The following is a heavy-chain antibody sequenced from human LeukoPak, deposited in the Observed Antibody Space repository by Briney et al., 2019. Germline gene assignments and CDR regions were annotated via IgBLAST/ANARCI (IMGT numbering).Heavy chain of an antibody. D-gene: IGHD6-13*01. CDR3: AKGGPSIAAAGKDYFDY. V-gene: IGHV3-74*01. CDR1: GFTFSSYW. J-gene: IGHJ4*02. CDR2: INSDGSTT. Sequence: PGGSLRLSCAASGFTFSSYWMQWVRQAPGKGLVWVSRINSDGSTTNYADSVKGRLTISRDNAKNTLYLQMNSLRDEDTAVYYCAKGGPSIAAAGKDYFDYWGQGTLVTVSS.